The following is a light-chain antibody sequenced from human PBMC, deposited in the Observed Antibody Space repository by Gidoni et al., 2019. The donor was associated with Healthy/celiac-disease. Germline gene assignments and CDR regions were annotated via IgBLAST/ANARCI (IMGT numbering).Light chain of an antibody. J-gene: IGKJ2*01. CDR2: GAS. Sequence: EIVLSQSPATLSVCPGERATLSCSASQSVSSNLAWYQQKPGQAPRLLNYGASTSATGIPSRFSGSGSGTEFTITISSLQSEDFAFYYCQRYNTWHTFXXXTKLEIK. CDR3: QRYNTWHT. V-gene: IGKV3-15*01. CDR1: QSVSSN.